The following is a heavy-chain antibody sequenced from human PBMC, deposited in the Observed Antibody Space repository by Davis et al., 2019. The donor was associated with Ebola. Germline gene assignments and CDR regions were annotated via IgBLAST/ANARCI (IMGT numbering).Heavy chain of an antibody. Sequence: PGGSLRLSCAASGFTFSSYSMNWVRQAPGKGLEWVSYISSSSTIYYADSVKGRFTISRDNAKNSLYLQMNSLRPEDTAVYYCARTRTALGWGQGTLVTVSS. D-gene: IGHD5-18*01. J-gene: IGHJ4*02. CDR1: GFTFSSYS. V-gene: IGHV3-48*04. CDR3: ARTRTALG. CDR2: ISSSSTI.